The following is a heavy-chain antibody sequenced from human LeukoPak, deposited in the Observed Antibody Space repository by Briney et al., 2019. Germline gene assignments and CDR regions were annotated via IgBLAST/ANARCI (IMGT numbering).Heavy chain of an antibody. Sequence: PSETLSLTCTVSVGSISSSSYYWDWIRQPPGKGLEWIGSIYYSGSTYYNPSLESRVTISVDTSKNQFSLDLTSVTAADTAVYYCARHGSAAAGHGYFDYWGQGTLVTVSS. J-gene: IGHJ4*02. CDR3: ARHGSAAAGHGYFDY. CDR2: IYYSGST. CDR1: VGSISSSSYY. V-gene: IGHV4-39*01. D-gene: IGHD6-13*01.